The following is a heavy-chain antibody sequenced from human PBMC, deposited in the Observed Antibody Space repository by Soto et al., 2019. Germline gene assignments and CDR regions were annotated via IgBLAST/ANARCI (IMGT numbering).Heavy chain of an antibody. CDR3: ARARDYSNYPDYYYYYYMDV. CDR1: GGSFSGYY. CDR2: INHSGST. D-gene: IGHD4-4*01. V-gene: IGHV4-34*01. J-gene: IGHJ6*03. Sequence: SETLSLTCAVYGGSFSGYYWSWIRQPPGKGLEWIGEINHSGSTNYNPSLKSRVTISVDTSKNQFSLKLSSVTAADTAVYYCARARDYSNYPDYYYYYYMDVWGKGTTVTVSS.